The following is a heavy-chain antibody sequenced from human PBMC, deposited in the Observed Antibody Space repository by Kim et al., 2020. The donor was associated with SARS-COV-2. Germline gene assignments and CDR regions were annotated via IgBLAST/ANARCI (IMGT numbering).Heavy chain of an antibody. CDR1: GGSFSGYY. CDR3: ATTSGY. Sequence: SETLSLTCAVYGGSFSGYYWNWVRQPPGKGLEWIGEINHSGNTNYNPSLKSRVIISVDRSKNQFSLKLSSMTAAETAVYYCATTSGYWGQGTLVTVSS. J-gene: IGHJ4*02. CDR2: INHSGNT. V-gene: IGHV4-34*01.